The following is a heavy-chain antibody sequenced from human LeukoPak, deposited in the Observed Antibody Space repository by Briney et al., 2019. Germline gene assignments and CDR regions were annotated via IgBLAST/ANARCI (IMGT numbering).Heavy chain of an antibody. CDR3: ARAGIVVVVAARNDNWFDP. J-gene: IGHJ5*02. D-gene: IGHD2-15*01. Sequence: ASVKVSCKVSGYTFTDYYMHWVRQAPGQGLEWMGWINPNSGGTKFAQKFQGRVTMTRDTSISTAYMELSSLRSEDTAVYYCARAGIVVVVAARNDNWFDPWGQGTLVTVSS. CDR2: INPNSGGT. V-gene: IGHV1-2*02. CDR1: GYTFTDYY.